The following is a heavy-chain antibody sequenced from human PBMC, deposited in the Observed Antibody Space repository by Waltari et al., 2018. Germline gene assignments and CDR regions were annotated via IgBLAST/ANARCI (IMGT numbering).Heavy chain of an antibody. CDR1: GYTFTGYY. CDR2: INPNSGGT. Sequence: QVQLVQSGAEVKKPGASVKVSCKASGYTFTGYYMHWVRQAPGQGLEWMGRINPNSGGTTYAQKFQGRVTMTRDTSISTAYMELSRLGSDDTAVYYCAREVDGYYYGMDVWGQGTTVTVSS. J-gene: IGHJ6*02. CDR3: AREVDGYYYGMDV. V-gene: IGHV1-2*06.